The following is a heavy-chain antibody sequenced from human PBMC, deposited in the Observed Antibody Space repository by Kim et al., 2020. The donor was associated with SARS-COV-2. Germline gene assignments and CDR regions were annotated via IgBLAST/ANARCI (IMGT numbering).Heavy chain of an antibody. CDR1: FGSVSSGSYY. Sequence: LSLPFTVSFGSVSSGSYYWSWIRRAPGQGLAWLGSLSHRGSTSYNPSLKSPVTISVDTSKNHFSLNLTSVTAADTAVYYCARDLGLTSTNGVGMDVWGQGTTVTVSS. CDR2: LSHRGST. J-gene: IGHJ6*02. V-gene: IGHV4-61*03. D-gene: IGHD2-21*02. CDR3: ARDLGLTSTNGVGMDV.